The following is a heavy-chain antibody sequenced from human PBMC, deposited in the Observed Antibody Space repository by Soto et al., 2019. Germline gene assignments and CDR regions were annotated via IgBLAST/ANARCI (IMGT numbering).Heavy chain of an antibody. CDR3: ARTEASSWSFFYYGMDV. D-gene: IGHD6-13*01. Sequence: QVQLQESGPGLVKPSETLSLTCTVSGGTIGSYYWSWIRQSPGKGLEWIVCVYYSDGTNYNPSLKSRVTISLDRSKNQFSLRLTSVTAADTAVYYCARTEASSWSFFYYGMDVWGQGTTVAVSS. CDR1: GGTIGSYY. V-gene: IGHV4-59*01. J-gene: IGHJ6*02. CDR2: VYYSDGT.